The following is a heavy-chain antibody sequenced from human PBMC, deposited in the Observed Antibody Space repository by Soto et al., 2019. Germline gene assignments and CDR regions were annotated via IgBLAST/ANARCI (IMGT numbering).Heavy chain of an antibody. J-gene: IGHJ3*02. CDR2: ISYDGTNK. Sequence: GGSLRLSCAASGFTFRSFGMHWIRRAPGKGLEWVALISYDGTNKYYADSVRGRFTISRDNSKNTLYLEMNTLRVEDTAVYYCAKVLPATGIEGGGDAFDIWGQGTMVTVSS. V-gene: IGHV3-30*18. CDR1: GFTFRSFG. CDR3: AKVLPATGIEGGGDAFDI. D-gene: IGHD1-26*01.